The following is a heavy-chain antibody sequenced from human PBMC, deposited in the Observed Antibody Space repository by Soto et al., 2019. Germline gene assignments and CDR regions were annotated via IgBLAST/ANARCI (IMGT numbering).Heavy chain of an antibody. V-gene: IGHV3-33*01. J-gene: IGHJ5*02. CDR2: IWYDGSNK. D-gene: IGHD1-26*01. Sequence: VQLVESGGGVVQPGRSLRLPCAASGFTFSSYGMHWVRQAPGKGLEWVAVIWYDGSNKYYADSVKGRFTISRDNSKNTLYLQMNSLRAEDTSVYYCAREGRYYNNWFDPWGQGTLVTVSS. CDR3: AREGRYYNNWFDP. CDR1: GFTFSSYG.